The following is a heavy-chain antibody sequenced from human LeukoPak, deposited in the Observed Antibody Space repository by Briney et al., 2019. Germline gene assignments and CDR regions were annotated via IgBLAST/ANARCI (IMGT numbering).Heavy chain of an antibody. CDR1: GGTSSSYA. Sequence: GASVKVSCKASGGTSSSYAISWVRQAPGQGLEWMGGIIPIFGTANYAQKFQGRVTITADESTSTAYMELSSLRSEDTAVYYCARSRGYSYGVDYWGQGTLVTVSS. J-gene: IGHJ4*02. CDR3: ARSRGYSYGVDY. CDR2: IIPIFGTA. D-gene: IGHD5-18*01. V-gene: IGHV1-69*13.